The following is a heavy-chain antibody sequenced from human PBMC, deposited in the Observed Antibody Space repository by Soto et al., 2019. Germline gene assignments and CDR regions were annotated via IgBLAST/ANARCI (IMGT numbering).Heavy chain of an antibody. J-gene: IGHJ4*02. V-gene: IGHV3-23*01. CDR1: GFTFSDFA. CDR2: IYGGGNGP. CDR3: AQMEGMDLWAYFFDY. Sequence: EVQVLESGGGLVQPGGSLRLSCAATGFTFSDFAMSWVRQAPGKGLEWVSRIYGGGNGPHYADSVKGRVTSSRGNSKNTLYLQMHSLRAEDCGVYYCAQMEGMDLWAYFFDYWGQGTLVSVSS. D-gene: IGHD3-10*01.